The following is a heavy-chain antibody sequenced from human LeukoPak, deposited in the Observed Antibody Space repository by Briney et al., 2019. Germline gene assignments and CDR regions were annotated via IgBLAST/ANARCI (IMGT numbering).Heavy chain of an antibody. V-gene: IGHV3-21*01. CDR1: GFTFSNYW. J-gene: IGHJ4*02. Sequence: GGSLRLSCAASGFTFSNYWMNWVRQAPGKGLEWVSSISSSSIYIYNADSVKGRFTISRDNARNSLFLQMNSLRAEDTAVYYCARGADNYGYIFDYWGQGTLVTVSS. CDR2: ISSSSIYI. CDR3: ARGADNYGYIFDY. D-gene: IGHD5-18*01.